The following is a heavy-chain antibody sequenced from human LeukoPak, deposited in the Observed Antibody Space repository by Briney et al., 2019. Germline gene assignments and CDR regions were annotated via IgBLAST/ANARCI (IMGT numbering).Heavy chain of an antibody. Sequence: GGSLRLSCVASGFAFIFYSMAWVRPAPGKGLEWVCTLNSNNVNTYYVAYVKGRFTISRVNSTNSLYLEINTLRPWNWKVYDCEKPISVGVAVTGDCFDPWGQGTLVTVSS. D-gene: IGHD6-19*01. V-gene: IGHV3-23*01. CDR2: LNSNNVNT. J-gene: IGHJ5*02. CDR3: EKPISVGVAVTGDCFDP. CDR1: GFAFIFYS.